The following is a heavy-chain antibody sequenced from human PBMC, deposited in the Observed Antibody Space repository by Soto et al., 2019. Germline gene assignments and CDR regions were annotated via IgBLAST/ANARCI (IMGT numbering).Heavy chain of an antibody. CDR1: GYTFSRYG. CDR3: AKNGQPPYYYYGMDV. D-gene: IGHD2-8*01. V-gene: IGHV1-18*01. J-gene: IGHJ6*02. Sequence: QGQLVQSGPEAKKPGASVKVSCKASGYTFSRYGISWVRQAPGQGLEWMGWISGYTGDTKYAHKAQGTVTMTIDTSTYTAYMELRSLTSDDTAIYYCAKNGQPPYYYYGMDVWGQGTTVTVSS. CDR2: ISGYTGDT.